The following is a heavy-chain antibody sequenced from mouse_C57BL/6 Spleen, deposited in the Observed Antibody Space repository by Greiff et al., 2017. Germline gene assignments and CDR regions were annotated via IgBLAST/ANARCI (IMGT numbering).Heavy chain of an antibody. J-gene: IGHJ1*03. D-gene: IGHD2-5*01. Sequence: EVKLMESGPGLVKPSQSLSLTCSVTGYSITSGYYWNWIRQFPGNKLEWMGYISYDGSNNYNPSLKNRISITRDTSKNQFFLKLNSVTTEDTATYYCAYSTRWYFDVWGTGTTLTVSS. CDR1: GYSITSGYY. CDR3: AYSTRWYFDV. V-gene: IGHV3-6*01. CDR2: ISYDGSN.